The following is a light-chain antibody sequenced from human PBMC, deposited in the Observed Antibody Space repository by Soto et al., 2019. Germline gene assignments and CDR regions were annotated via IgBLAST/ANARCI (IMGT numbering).Light chain of an antibody. CDR1: QSVSSNY. V-gene: IGKV3-20*01. CDR3: QQYVSTPLT. CDR2: NAS. J-gene: IGKJ4*01. Sequence: IVLTQSPGTLSLAPGERASLPCRASQSVSSNYLAWHQQKPGQAPRLLIYNASSRATGIPDRFSGSGSGTDFTLTISRLEPEDFAVYYCQQYVSTPLTFGGGTKVDI.